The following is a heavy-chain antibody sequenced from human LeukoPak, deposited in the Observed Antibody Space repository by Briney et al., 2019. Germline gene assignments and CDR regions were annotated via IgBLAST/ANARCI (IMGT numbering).Heavy chain of an antibody. CDR2: IKQDGSEK. V-gene: IGHV3-7*01. Sequence: PGGSLRLSCAASGFTFSSYWMSWVRQAPGKGLEWVANIKQDGSEKYYVDSVKGRFTISRDNAKNSLYLQMNSLRAEDTAVYYCARDFVSATVTPDYYYYYYYMDVWGKGTTVTISS. CDR3: ARDFVSATVTPDYYYYYYYMDV. CDR1: GFTFSSYW. J-gene: IGHJ6*03. D-gene: IGHD4-17*01.